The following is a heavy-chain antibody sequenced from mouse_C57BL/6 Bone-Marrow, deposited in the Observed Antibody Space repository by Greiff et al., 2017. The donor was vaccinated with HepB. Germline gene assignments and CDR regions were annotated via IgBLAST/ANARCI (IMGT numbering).Heavy chain of an antibody. CDR2: ISNGGGST. D-gene: IGHD1-1*01. Sequence: EVKVVESGGGLVQPGGSLKLSCAASGFTFSDYYMYWVRQTPEKRLEWVAYISNGGGSTYYPDTVKGRFTISRDNAKSTLYLQMSRLKSEDTAMYYCARQGSSPAWFADWGQGTLVTVSA. J-gene: IGHJ3*01. V-gene: IGHV5-12*01. CDR3: ARQGSSPAWFAD. CDR1: GFTFSDYY.